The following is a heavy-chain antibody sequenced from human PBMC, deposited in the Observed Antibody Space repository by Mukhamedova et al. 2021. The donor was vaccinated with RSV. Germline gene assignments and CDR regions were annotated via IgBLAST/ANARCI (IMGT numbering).Heavy chain of an antibody. J-gene: IGHJ4*02. D-gene: IGHD1-26*01. Sequence: RYSPSFQGQVTISEEKAISTAYMQWSSLKAWDTAMYYCARPIVGATTPYRGSYFDYWGQGTLVTVSS. V-gene: IGHV5-51*01. CDR3: ARPIVGATTPYRGSYFDY.